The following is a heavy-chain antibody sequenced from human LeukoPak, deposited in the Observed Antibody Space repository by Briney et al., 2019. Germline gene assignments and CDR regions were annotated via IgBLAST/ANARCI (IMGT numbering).Heavy chain of an antibody. Sequence: PSETLSLTCTVSGGSISSSSYYWGWIRQPPGKGLEWIGSIYYSGSTYYNPSLKSRVTISVDTSKNQFSLKLSSVTAADTAVYYCARRNYDFWSGRQDYFDYWGQGTLVTVSS. CDR3: ARRNYDFWSGRQDYFDY. CDR1: GGSISSSSYY. J-gene: IGHJ4*02. CDR2: IYYSGST. V-gene: IGHV4-39*07. D-gene: IGHD3-3*01.